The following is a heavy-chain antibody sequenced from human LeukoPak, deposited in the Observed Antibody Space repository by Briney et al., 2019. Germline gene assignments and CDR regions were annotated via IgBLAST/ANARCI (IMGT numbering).Heavy chain of an antibody. CDR1: GGSLINFA. CDR2: FNHIYGTT. D-gene: IGHD3-3*01. V-gene: IGHV1-69*13. Sequence: ASVKVSCKASGGSLINFAISWVRQAPGQGPEWMGGFNHIYGTTNYAQKFQGRVTITVDDSTNIAYLDLSSLRSDDTALYYCARRAEWFSWTRLDAFDIWGQGTMVTVSS. CDR3: ARRAEWFSWTRLDAFDI. J-gene: IGHJ3*02.